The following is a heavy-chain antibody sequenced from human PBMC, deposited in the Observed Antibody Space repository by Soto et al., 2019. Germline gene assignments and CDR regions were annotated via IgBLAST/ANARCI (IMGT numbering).Heavy chain of an antibody. D-gene: IGHD6-19*01. CDR3: PKDRYSSGLNWFDP. CDR1: GFTFSSYA. J-gene: IGHJ5*02. CDR2: ISGSGGST. V-gene: IGHV3-23*01. Sequence: EVPLLESGGGLVQPGGSLRLSCAASGFTFSSYAMSWVRQAPGKGLEWVSAISGSGGSTYAADSVKGRFTISRDNSKNTRYLQMNSLRTEDTAVYYWPKDRYSSGLNWFDPSGQGPLVTVSS.